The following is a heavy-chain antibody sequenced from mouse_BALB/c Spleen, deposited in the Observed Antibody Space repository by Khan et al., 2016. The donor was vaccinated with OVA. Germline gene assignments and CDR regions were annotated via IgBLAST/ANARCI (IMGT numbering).Heavy chain of an antibody. CDR3: ARGLFDV. CDR1: GYTFTDYY. J-gene: IGHJ1*01. CDR2: FNPYNGDT. V-gene: IGHV1-26*01. Sequence: EVQLQQSGPELVKPGASVRMSCRASGYTFTDYYMKWMKQSHGKSLEWIGDFNPYNGDTFYNQKFKGKATLTVDKSSSTADMQLNSLTSEDSAVYYYARGLFDVWGAGTTVTVSS.